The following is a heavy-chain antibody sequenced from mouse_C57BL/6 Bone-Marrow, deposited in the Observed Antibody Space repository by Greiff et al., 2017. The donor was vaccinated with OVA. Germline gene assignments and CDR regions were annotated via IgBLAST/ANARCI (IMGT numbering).Heavy chain of an antibody. V-gene: IGHV1-52*01. CDR1: GYTFTSYW. Sequence: QVQLQQPGAELVRPGSSVKLSCKASGYTFTSYWMHWVKQRPIQGLEWIGNIDPSDSETHYNQKFKDKATLTVDKSSSTAYMRLSSLTSEDSAVYYCASNYGSSYGYFDVWGTGTTVTVSS. CDR3: ASNYGSSYGYFDV. D-gene: IGHD1-1*01. J-gene: IGHJ1*03. CDR2: IDPSDSET.